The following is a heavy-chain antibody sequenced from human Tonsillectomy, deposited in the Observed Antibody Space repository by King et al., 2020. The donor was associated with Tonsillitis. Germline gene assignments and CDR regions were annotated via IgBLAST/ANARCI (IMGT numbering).Heavy chain of an antibody. D-gene: IGHD3-22*01. CDR2: IGTAGDT. CDR1: GFTFSSYD. Sequence: VQLVESGGGLVQPGGSLRLSCAASGFTFSSYDMHWVRQATGKGLEWDSAIGTAGDTYYPGSVKGRFTISRENAKNSLYLQMNSPRAGDTAVYYCARQGYDSSGFDYWGQGTLVTVSS. V-gene: IGHV3-13*01. J-gene: IGHJ4*02. CDR3: ARQGYDSSGFDY.